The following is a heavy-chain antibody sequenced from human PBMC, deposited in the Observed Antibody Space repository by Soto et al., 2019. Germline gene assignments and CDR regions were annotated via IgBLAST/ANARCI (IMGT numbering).Heavy chain of an antibody. Sequence: EVQLLESGGGWIQPGGSLRLSCAASGFSFSNYAMNWVRQAPGKGLEWVSFISGSGGTTDYEDSVRGRFRLSRDNSKNTVDLEMNSLRTEDPAVYFCAKGRSALPIFDYWGQGVMVTVSS. CDR2: ISGSGGTT. CDR3: AKGRSALPIFDY. V-gene: IGHV3-23*02. J-gene: IGHJ4*02. CDR1: GFSFSNYA.